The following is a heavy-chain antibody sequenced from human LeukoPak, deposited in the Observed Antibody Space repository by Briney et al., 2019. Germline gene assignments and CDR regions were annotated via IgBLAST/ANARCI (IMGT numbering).Heavy chain of an antibody. CDR3: AKEVTLGYCSSTSYSDP. V-gene: IGHV3-23*01. Sequence: ESGGSLRLSCAASGFTFSSYAMSRVRQAPGKGLEWVSAISGSGGSTYYADSVKGRFTISRDNSKNTLYLQMNSLRAEDTAVYYCAKEVTLGYCSSTSYSDPWGQGTLVTVSS. D-gene: IGHD2-2*01. CDR1: GFTFSSYA. CDR2: ISGSGGST. J-gene: IGHJ5*02.